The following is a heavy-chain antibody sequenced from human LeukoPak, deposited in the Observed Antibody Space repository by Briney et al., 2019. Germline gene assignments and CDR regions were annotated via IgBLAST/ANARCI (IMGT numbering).Heavy chain of an antibody. CDR3: ATVQKQDYDTTPYYDH. J-gene: IGHJ4*02. D-gene: IGHD3-22*01. Sequence: ASVKVSCKASGYTFTGYYMHWVRQAPGQGLEWMGWINPNSGGTNYAQKVQGRVTMTTDTSTSTVYMELSSLRSEDTAVYYCATVQKQDYDTTPYYDHWGQGTLVTVSS. CDR2: INPNSGGT. CDR1: GYTFTGYY. V-gene: IGHV1-2*02.